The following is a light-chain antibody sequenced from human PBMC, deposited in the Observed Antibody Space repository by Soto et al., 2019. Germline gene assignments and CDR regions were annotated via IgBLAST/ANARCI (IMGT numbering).Light chain of an antibody. Sequence: QSALTQSASVSGSPGQSITISCTGTSSDIGGYNYVSWYQQHPDKAPKLMIFEVSNRPSGVSNRFSGSKSGNTASLTISGLLPEDEADYYCSSYTTGSTVAFGGGTQLTVL. CDR3: SSYTTGSTVA. CDR1: SSDIGGYNY. V-gene: IGLV2-14*01. J-gene: IGLJ2*01. CDR2: EVS.